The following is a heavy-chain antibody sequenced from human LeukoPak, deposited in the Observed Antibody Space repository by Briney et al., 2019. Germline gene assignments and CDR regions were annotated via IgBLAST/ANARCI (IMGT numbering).Heavy chain of an antibody. J-gene: IGHJ4*02. V-gene: IGHV3-30*02. D-gene: IGHD2-21*02. Sequence: PGGSLRLSCAASGFTFSSYGMHWVRQAPGKGLEWVAFIRYDGSNKYYADSVKGRFTISRDNSKNTLYLQMNSLRAEDTAVYYCARAPRDFSPISLWGQGTLVTVSS. CDR3: ARAPRDFSPISL. CDR2: IRYDGSNK. CDR1: GFTFSSYG.